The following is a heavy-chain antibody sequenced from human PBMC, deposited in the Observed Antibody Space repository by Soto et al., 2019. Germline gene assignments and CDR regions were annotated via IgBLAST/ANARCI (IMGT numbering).Heavy chain of an antibody. CDR1: GYTFTGYY. CDR3: ARGLGPGYYDFWSGYYTGLYFDY. Sequence: GASVKVSCKASGYTFTGYYMHWVRQAPGQGLEWMGWINPNSGGTNYAQKFQGWVTMTRDTSISTAYMELSRLRSDDTAVYYCARGLGPGYYDFWSGYYTGLYFDYWGQGTLVTVSS. CDR2: INPNSGGT. J-gene: IGHJ4*02. V-gene: IGHV1-2*04. D-gene: IGHD3-3*01.